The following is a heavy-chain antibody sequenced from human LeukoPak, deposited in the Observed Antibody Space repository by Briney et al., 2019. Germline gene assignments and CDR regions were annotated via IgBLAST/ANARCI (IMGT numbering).Heavy chain of an antibody. Sequence: GGSLRLSCEASGFTFSSYSMNWVRQAPGKGLEWVSSISSSSSYIYYADSVKGRFTISRDNAKNSLYLQMNSLRAEDTAVYYCARVEQQLAYDAFDIWGQGTMVTVSS. CDR2: ISSSSSYI. V-gene: IGHV3-21*01. D-gene: IGHD6-13*01. J-gene: IGHJ3*02. CDR1: GFTFSSYS. CDR3: ARVEQQLAYDAFDI.